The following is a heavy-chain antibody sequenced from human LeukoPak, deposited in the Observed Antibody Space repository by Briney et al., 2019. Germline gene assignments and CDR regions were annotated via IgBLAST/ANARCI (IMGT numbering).Heavy chain of an antibody. CDR3: ARAVSSGWPFDY. Sequence: PSETLSLTCTVSGGSISSSSYYWGWIRQPPGKGLEWIGSIYYSGSTYYNPSLKSRVTISVDTPKNQFSLKLSSVTAADTAVYYCARAVSSGWPFDYWGQGTLVTVSS. D-gene: IGHD6-19*01. J-gene: IGHJ4*02. CDR1: GGSISSSSYY. CDR2: IYYSGST. V-gene: IGHV4-39*01.